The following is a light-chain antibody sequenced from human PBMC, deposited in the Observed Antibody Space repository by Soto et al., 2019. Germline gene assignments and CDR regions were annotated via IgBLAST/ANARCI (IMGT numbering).Light chain of an antibody. J-gene: IGKJ4*01. CDR2: AAS. V-gene: IGKV1-12*01. CDR3: QQANSFPLT. CDR1: QAISSW. Sequence: DIQMTQSPSSVSASVGDRVTITCRASQAISSWLAWYQQKPGRAPKLLIYAASSLQGGAPSRFTGSGSGTDFTLTITSLQPDDIAIYYCQQANSFPLTFGGGTKVEIK.